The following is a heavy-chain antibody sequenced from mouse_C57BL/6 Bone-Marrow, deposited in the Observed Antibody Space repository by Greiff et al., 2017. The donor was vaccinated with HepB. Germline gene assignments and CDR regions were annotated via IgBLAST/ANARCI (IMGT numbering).Heavy chain of an antibody. CDR1: GFNIKDDY. D-gene: IGHD1-1*01. V-gene: IGHV14-4*01. CDR3: TNYYGSSWDY. CDR2: IDPENGDT. J-gene: IGHJ2*01. Sequence: EVQLKESGAELVRPGASVKLSCTASGFNIKDDYMHWVKQRPEQGLEWIGWIDPENGDTEYASKFQGKATITADTSSNTAYLQLSSLTSEDTAVYYCTNYYGSSWDYWGQGTTLTVSS.